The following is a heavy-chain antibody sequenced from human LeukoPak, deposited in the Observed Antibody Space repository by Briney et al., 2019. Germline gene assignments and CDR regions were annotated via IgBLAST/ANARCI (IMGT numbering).Heavy chain of an antibody. D-gene: IGHD3-10*01. CDR2: FDPEDGET. Sequence: GGSLRLSCAASGFTFSSYAMHWVRQAPGKGLEWMGGFDPEDGETIYAQKFQGRVTMTEDTSTDTAYMELSSLRSEDTAVYYCATAHPDSGRAFDYWGQGTLVTVSS. V-gene: IGHV1-24*01. J-gene: IGHJ4*02. CDR1: GFTFSSYA. CDR3: ATAHPDSGRAFDY.